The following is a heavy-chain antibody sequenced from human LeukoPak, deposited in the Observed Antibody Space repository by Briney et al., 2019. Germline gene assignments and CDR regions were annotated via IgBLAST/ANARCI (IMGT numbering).Heavy chain of an antibody. CDR1: GGSISSSSYY. J-gene: IGHJ6*03. D-gene: IGHD5-18*01. V-gene: IGHV4-39*01. CDR2: IYYSGST. CDR3: ARHSGYSYGYAYYYYYMDV. Sequence: SETLSLTCTVSGGSISSSSYYWGWIRQPPGKGLEWIGSIYYSGSTYYNPSLKSRVPISVDPPKNQFYLQMSSVTDEDTAVYYCARHSGYSYGYAYYYYYMDVWGKGTTVTVSS.